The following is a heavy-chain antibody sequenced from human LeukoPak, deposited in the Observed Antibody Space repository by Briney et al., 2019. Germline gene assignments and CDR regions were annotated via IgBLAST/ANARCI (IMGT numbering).Heavy chain of an antibody. CDR3: TTNDAFDI. J-gene: IGHJ3*02. Sequence: PGGSLRLSCAASGFTFSDYYMSWIRQAAGKGLEWIGRIKSKAGGEATDYAAPVKGRFTISRDDSKNTLYLQMDSLKTEDTAIYYCTTNDAFDIWGQGTKVTVSS. CDR1: GFTFSDYY. V-gene: IGHV3-15*01. CDR2: IKSKAGGEAT.